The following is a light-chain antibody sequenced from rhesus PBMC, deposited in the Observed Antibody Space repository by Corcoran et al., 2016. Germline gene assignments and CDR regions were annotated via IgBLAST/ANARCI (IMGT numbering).Light chain of an antibody. Sequence: DIQMTQSPSSLSASVGDKVTITCHGSQGISSWSAWYQQKPGKAPKPRIYYASTFHSGVPSRFSGSGSGTDYTLTISSLQPEDFATYYCHPYSALPWTFGQGTTVEIK. J-gene: IGKJ1*01. V-gene: IGKV1-19*01. CDR2: YAS. CDR1: QGISSW. CDR3: HPYSALPWT.